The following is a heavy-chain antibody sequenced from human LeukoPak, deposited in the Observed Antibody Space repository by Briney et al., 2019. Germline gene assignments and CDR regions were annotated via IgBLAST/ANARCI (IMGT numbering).Heavy chain of an antibody. V-gene: IGHV4-39*07. Sequence: SETLSLTCTVSGGSISSSSYYWGWIRQPPGKGLEWIGSIYYSGTTYYNPSLKSRVTISVDTSKNQFSLKLSSVTAADTAVYYCARGRLGFWSGYHHYFDYWGQGTLVTVSS. D-gene: IGHD3-3*01. CDR3: ARGRLGFWSGYHHYFDY. CDR2: IYYSGTT. J-gene: IGHJ4*02. CDR1: GGSISSSSYY.